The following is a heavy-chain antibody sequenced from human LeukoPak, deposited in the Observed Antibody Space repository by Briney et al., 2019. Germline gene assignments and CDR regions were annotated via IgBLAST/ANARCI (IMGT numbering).Heavy chain of an antibody. Sequence: GGSLRLSCAASGFTFSSYAMSWVRQAPGKGLEWVSAISGSGGSTYYADSVKGRFTISRDNSKNTLYLQMNSLRAEDTAVYYCAKGISPLTGKAVAGTDDYWGQGTLVTVSS. D-gene: IGHD6-19*01. CDR3: AKGISPLTGKAVAGTDDY. V-gene: IGHV3-23*01. J-gene: IGHJ4*02. CDR1: GFTFSSYA. CDR2: ISGSGGST.